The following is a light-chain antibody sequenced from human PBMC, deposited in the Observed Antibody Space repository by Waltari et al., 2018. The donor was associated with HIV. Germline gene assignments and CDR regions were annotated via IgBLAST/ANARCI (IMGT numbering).Light chain of an antibody. CDR2: DVS. CDR1: SSAVGGYHY. CDR3: SSYTSSSTDVV. V-gene: IGLV2-14*03. J-gene: IGLJ2*01. Sequence: QSALTQPASVSGSPGQSITISCTGTSSAVGGYHYVSWYQQHPGKAPKLMIYDVSKRPSGVSNRFSGSKSGNTASLTISGLQAEDEADYYCSSYTSSSTDVVFGGGTKLTVL.